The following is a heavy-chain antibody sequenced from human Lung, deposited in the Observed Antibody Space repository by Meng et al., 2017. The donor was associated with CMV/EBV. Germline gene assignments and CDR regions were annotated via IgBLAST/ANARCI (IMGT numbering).Heavy chain of an antibody. V-gene: IGHV1-69*10. Sequence: SXXVSCKASGGTFSSYAISWVRQAPGQGLEWMGGIIPILGIANYAQKFQGRVTITADKSTSTAYMELSSLRSEDTAVYYCARGACSSTSCYRYYYYGMDVWGQGTTVTVSS. CDR3: ARGACSSTSCYRYYYYGMDV. CDR2: IIPILGIA. D-gene: IGHD2-2*01. J-gene: IGHJ6*02. CDR1: GGTFSSYA.